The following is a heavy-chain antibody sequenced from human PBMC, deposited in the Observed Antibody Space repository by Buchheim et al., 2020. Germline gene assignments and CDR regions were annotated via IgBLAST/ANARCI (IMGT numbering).Heavy chain of an antibody. CDR3: ARLIAVAGTGWFDP. V-gene: IGHV4-59*01. CDR1: GGSISSYY. Sequence: QVQLQESGPGLVKPSETLSLTCTVSGGSISSYYWSWIRQPPGKGLEWIGYIYYSGSTNYNPSLKSRVPISEDTSKNQFYLTLSSVTAADTAVYYCARLIAVAGTGWFDPWGQGTL. CDR2: IYYSGST. J-gene: IGHJ5*02. D-gene: IGHD6-19*01.